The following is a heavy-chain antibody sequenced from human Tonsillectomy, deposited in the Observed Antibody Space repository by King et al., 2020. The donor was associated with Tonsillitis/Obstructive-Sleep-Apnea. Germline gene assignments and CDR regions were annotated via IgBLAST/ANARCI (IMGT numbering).Heavy chain of an antibody. D-gene: IGHD3-10*01. CDR2: ISWNSGNI. J-gene: IGHJ6*03. CDR1: GFTFDDYA. V-gene: IGHV3-9*01. Sequence: QLVQSGGGLVQPGKSLRLSCAASGFTFDDYAMHWVRQAPGKGLEWVSGISWNSGNIGYADSVKGRFTISRDNAKNSLYLRMNSLRAEDTALYYCAKSGGSGTYYRTYYYYCMDVWGKGTTGTVSS. CDR3: AKSGGSGTYYRTYYYYCMDV.